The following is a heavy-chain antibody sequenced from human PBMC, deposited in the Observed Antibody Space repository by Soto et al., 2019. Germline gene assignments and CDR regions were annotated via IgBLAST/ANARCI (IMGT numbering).Heavy chain of an antibody. V-gene: IGHV5-10-1*01. CDR2: IDPSDSYT. J-gene: IGHJ6*02. CDR3: ARQGMSTLLDYRMDV. CDR1: GYSFTKYW. Sequence: EVQLVQSGAEVKKPGESLRISCKGSGYSFTKYWISWVRQMPGKGLEWMGRIDPSDSYTNYSPSFQGHVTISADNSISTAYPQRSSLMSSDSAMYYCARQGMSTLLDYRMDVWGQGNTVTVS. D-gene: IGHD2-15*01.